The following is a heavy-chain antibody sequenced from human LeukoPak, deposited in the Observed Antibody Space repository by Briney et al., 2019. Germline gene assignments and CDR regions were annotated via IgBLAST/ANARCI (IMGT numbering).Heavy chain of an antibody. CDR2: IFVDGKT. CDR1: GFSVKSKY. CDR3: ATDWGFDS. J-gene: IGHJ4*02. Sequence: GSLRLSCVVSGFSVKSKYMSWLRQAPGKGLEWVSTIFVDGKTFYADSVKGRFTIPRDNSTNTLFLQISGLRVDDAAVYYCATDWGFDSWGRGTLVTVSS. V-gene: IGHV3-53*01. D-gene: IGHD3-16*01.